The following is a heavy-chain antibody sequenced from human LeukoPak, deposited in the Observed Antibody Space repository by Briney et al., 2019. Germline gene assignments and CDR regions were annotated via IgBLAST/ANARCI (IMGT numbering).Heavy chain of an antibody. J-gene: IGHJ3*02. CDR3: ARMAYGGSYAFDI. CDR1: GGSFSSYY. Sequence: SETLSLTCTVSGGSFSSYYWSWIRQPPGKGLEWIGYIYYSGGTNFNPSLKSRVTISVDTSKNQFSLKLSSVTAADTAMYYCARMAYGGSYAFDIWGQGTMVTVSS. D-gene: IGHD4-17*01. CDR2: IYYSGGT. V-gene: IGHV4-59*08.